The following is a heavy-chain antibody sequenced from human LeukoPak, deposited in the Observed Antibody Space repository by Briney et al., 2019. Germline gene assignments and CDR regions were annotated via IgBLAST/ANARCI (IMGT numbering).Heavy chain of an antibody. CDR3: GKEFSSGWFF. CDR1: GFTFSTYW. J-gene: IGHJ4*02. Sequence: GGSLRLSCVASGFTFSTYWMHWVRQAPGKGLEWVSSIDSSGDYTFYADSVKGRFTISRDNSKDTLYLQLSGLRAEDTAIYYCGKEFSSGWFFWGQGTLVSVSS. D-gene: IGHD6-13*01. CDR2: IDSSGDYT. V-gene: IGHV3-23*01.